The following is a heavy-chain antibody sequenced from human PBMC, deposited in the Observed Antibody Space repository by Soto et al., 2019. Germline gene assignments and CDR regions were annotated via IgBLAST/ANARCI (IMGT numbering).Heavy chain of an antibody. Sequence: PSETLSLTCTVSGGSISSSSYYWGWIRQPPGKGLEWIGSIYYSGSTYYNPSLKSRVTISVDTSKNQFSLKLSSVTAADTAVYYCARHSLLPLRWFDPWGQGTLVTAPQ. CDR1: GGSISSSSYY. J-gene: IGHJ5*02. CDR3: ARHSLLPLRWFDP. V-gene: IGHV4-39*01. CDR2: IYYSGST. D-gene: IGHD3-10*01.